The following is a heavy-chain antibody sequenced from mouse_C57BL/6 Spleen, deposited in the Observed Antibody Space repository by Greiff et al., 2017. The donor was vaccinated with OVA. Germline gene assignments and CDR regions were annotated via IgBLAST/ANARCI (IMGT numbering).Heavy chain of an antibody. J-gene: IGHJ1*03. CDR2: INPGSGGT. D-gene: IGHD1-1*01. V-gene: IGHV1-54*01. CDR1: GYAFTNYL. Sequence: QVQLKQSGAELVRPGTSVKVSCKASGYAFTNYLIEWVKQRPGQGLEWIGVINPGSGGTNYNEKFKGKATLTADKSSSTAYMQLSSLTSEDSAVYFCARDGYYGSSNWYFDVWGTGTTVTVSS. CDR3: ARDGYYGSSNWYFDV.